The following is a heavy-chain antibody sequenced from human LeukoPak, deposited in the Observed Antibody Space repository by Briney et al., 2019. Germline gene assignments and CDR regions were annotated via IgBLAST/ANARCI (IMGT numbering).Heavy chain of an antibody. CDR3: ARDPGYSGYDEGY. D-gene: IGHD5-12*01. CDR1: GFTFSSYS. V-gene: IGHV3-48*01. Sequence: HPGGSLRLSCAASGFTFSSYSMNWVRQAPGKGLEWVSYISSSSSTIYYADSVKGRFTISRDNAKNSLYLQMNSLRAEDTAVYYCARDPGYSGYDEGYWGQGTLVTVSS. J-gene: IGHJ4*02. CDR2: ISSSSSTI.